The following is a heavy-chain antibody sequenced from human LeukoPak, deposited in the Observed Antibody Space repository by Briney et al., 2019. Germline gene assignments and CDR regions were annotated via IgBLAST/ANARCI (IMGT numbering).Heavy chain of an antibody. J-gene: IGHJ6*02. CDR2: ISWNSGSI. V-gene: IGHV3-9*01. CDR1: GFTFDDYA. D-gene: IGHD3-10*02. CDR3: AICSMESPTRYYGMDV. Sequence: PGRSLRLSCAASGFTFDDYAMHWVRQAPGKGLEWVSGISWNSGSIGYADSVKGRFTISRDNAKNSLYLQMNSLRAEDTALYYCAICSMESPTRYYGMDVWGQGTTVTVSS.